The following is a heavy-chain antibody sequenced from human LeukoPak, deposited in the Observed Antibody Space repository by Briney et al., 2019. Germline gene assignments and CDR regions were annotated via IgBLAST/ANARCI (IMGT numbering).Heavy chain of an antibody. CDR2: ISGSGGST. CDR3: AKDTRYSYGYWDY. Sequence: GGSLRLSCAASGFTFSSYAMSWVRQAPGKGLEWVSAISGSGGSTYYADTVKGRFTISRDNSKNTLYLQMNSLRAEDTAVYYCAKDTRYSYGYWDYWGQGTLVTVSS. CDR1: GFTFSSYA. J-gene: IGHJ4*02. V-gene: IGHV3-23*01. D-gene: IGHD5-18*01.